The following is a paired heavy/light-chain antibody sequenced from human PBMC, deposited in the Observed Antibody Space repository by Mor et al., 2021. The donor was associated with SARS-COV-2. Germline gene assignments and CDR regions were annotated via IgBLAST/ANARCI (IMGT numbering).Heavy chain of an antibody. V-gene: IGHV3-7*04. CDR2: INEDGSER. J-gene: IGHJ4*02. CDR3: SGGASLEY. CDR1: GFSFSNFW. Sequence: EVQLVEAGGGLVQPGGSLRLSCVTSGFSFSNFWMTWIRQTPGKGLEWVANINEDGSERYYGDSVKGRFTISRDNAKKSFSLQMDRLRAEDTAVYYCSGGASLEYWGQGTLVNVAS.
Light chain of an antibody. CDR3: FLLFSDSNVWV. Sequence: QAVVTQEPSLTVSPGGTVTLTCGSNTGPVTSRHLPFWFQQKPGQAPRTLIYDVDKKHSLTPARFSGSLLGGKGALTLSGARPEDEADYYCFLLFSDSNVWVFGGGTKLTVL. CDR1: TGPVTSRHL. V-gene: IGLV7-46*01. J-gene: IGLJ3*02. CDR2: DVD.